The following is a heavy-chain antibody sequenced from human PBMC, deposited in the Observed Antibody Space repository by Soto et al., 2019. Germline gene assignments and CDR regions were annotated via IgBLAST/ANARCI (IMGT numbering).Heavy chain of an antibody. CDR1: EFTFNSYA. CDR3: AKDARDTGGNSGIDY. J-gene: IGHJ4*02. CDR2: IIGSGAIT. D-gene: IGHD2-21*02. Sequence: EVQLLESGGDLVQPGGSLRLSCVASEFTFNSYAMSWVRQAPGMGLEWVSSIIGSGAITYYADSVKGRFTISRDNSKSTLYLQMNSLSVEDTALYYCAKDARDTGGNSGIDYWGQGTLVTVSS. V-gene: IGHV3-23*01.